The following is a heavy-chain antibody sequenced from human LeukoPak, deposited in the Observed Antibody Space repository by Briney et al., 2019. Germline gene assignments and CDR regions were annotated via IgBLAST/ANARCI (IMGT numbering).Heavy chain of an antibody. Sequence: KPSETLSLTCAVYGGSFSGYYWGWIRQPPGKGLEWIGSIYHTGGTYYNPSLKSRVTISVDTSKNQFSLNLTSVTAADTAVYYCARQEGLVAATFDYWGQGTLVTVSS. J-gene: IGHJ4*02. CDR3: ARQEGLVAATFDY. D-gene: IGHD2-15*01. CDR2: IYHTGGT. CDR1: GGSFSGYY. V-gene: IGHV4-34*01.